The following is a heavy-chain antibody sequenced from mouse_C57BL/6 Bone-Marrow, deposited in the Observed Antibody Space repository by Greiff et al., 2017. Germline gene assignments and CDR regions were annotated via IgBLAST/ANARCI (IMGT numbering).Heavy chain of an antibody. J-gene: IGHJ4*01. Sequence: EVQVVESGGDLVKPGGSLKLSCAASGFTFSSYGMSWVRQTPDKRLEWVATISSGGSYTYYPDSVKGRFTISRDNAKNTLYLQMSSLKTEDTAMYYCARRQDYYYGSSYDYAMDYWGQGTSVTVSS. D-gene: IGHD1-1*01. V-gene: IGHV5-6*01. CDR1: GFTFSSYG. CDR2: ISSGGSYT. CDR3: ARRQDYYYGSSYDYAMDY.